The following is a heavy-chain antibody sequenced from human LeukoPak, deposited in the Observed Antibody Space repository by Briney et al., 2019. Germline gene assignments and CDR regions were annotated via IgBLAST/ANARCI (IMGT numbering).Heavy chain of an antibody. CDR2: IRYDGSNK. CDR1: GFTFSSYG. J-gene: IGHJ6*03. D-gene: IGHD6-19*01. V-gene: IGHV3-30*02. Sequence: PGGSLRLSCAASGFTFSSYGMHWVRQAPGKGLEWVAFIRYDGSNKYYADSVKGRFTISRDNSKNTLYLQMNSLRAEDTAVYYCAKTAVAGTNYYYMDVWGKATTVTVSS. CDR3: AKTAVAGTNYYYMDV.